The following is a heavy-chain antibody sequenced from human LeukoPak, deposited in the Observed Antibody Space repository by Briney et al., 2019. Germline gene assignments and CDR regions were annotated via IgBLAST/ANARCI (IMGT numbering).Heavy chain of an antibody. D-gene: IGHD1-1*01. CDR3: ARGGDDWNALDGY. CDR2: INPNSGDT. CDR1: GYTFTSYG. Sequence: GASVKVSCKASGYTFTSYGISWVRQAPGQGLEWMGWINPNSGDTNYAQKFQGRVTMTRDTSISTAYMELSRLRSDDTAVFYCARGGDDWNALDGYWGQGTLVTVSS. J-gene: IGHJ4*02. V-gene: IGHV1-2*02.